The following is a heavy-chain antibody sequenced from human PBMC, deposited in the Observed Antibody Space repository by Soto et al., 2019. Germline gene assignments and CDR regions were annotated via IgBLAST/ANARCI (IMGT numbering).Heavy chain of an antibody. CDR3: VKDQDWNYASNDAFDI. D-gene: IGHD1-7*01. Sequence: GGSLRLSCSASGFTFLSYAMHWVRQAPGKGLEYVSAIGSNGGSTYYADSVKGRFTISRDNSKNTLYLQMSSLRAEDTAMYYCVKDQDWNYASNDAFDIWGQGTMVTVSS. CDR2: IGSNGGST. J-gene: IGHJ3*02. V-gene: IGHV3-64D*06. CDR1: GFTFLSYA.